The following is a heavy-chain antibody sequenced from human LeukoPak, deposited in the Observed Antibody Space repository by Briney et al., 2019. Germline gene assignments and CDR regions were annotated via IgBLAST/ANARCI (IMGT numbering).Heavy chain of an antibody. V-gene: IGHV4-31*03. J-gene: IGHJ3*02. CDR2: IDYSGST. CDR1: GGSISSGGYY. Sequence: SESLSLTCTVSGGSISSGGYYWSWLRQHPGLGLEWIGYIDYSGSTYYNPSLKSRDTISVDTSKNQFSLKLSSVTAADTAVYYCARDRSRDAFDIWGQGTMVTVSS. CDR3: ARDRSRDAFDI.